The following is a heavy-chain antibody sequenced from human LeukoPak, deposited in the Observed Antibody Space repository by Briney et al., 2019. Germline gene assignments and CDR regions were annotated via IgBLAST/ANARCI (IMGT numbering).Heavy chain of an antibody. J-gene: IGHJ4*02. V-gene: IGHV4-38-2*02. CDR1: GYSISSGYY. Sequence: SETLSLTCTVSGYSISSGYYWGWIRQPPGKGLEWIGSIYHSGSTYYNPSLKSRVTISVDTSQNQFSLRLSSVTAADTAVYYCARASMRRRDGYNRHYEIDYWGQGTLVTVSS. D-gene: IGHD5-24*01. CDR2: IYHSGST. CDR3: ARASMRRRDGYNRHYEIDY.